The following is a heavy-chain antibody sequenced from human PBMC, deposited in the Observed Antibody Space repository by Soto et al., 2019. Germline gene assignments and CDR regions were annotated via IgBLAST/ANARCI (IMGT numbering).Heavy chain of an antibody. CDR1: GFTFSDYY. J-gene: IGHJ4*02. Sequence: GGSLRLSCAASGFTFSDYYMSWIRQAPGKGLEWLSYISSSSSYTNYADSVKGRFTISRDNAKNSPFLQMNSLRADDTAVYYCARDLSSSSTNYFDSWGQGTLVTVSS. V-gene: IGHV3-11*06. CDR3: ARDLSSSSTNYFDS. CDR2: ISSSSSYT.